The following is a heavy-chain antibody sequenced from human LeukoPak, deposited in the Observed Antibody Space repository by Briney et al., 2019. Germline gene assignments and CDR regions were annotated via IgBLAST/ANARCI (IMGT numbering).Heavy chain of an antibody. J-gene: IGHJ6*03. CDR3: ARDVDYMDV. D-gene: IGHD2-21*01. CDR1: GGSFSGYY. Sequence: SETLSLTCAVYGGSFSGYYWSWIRQPPGKGLEWIGEINHSGSTNYNPSLKSRVTISVDTSKNQFSLKLSSVTAADTAVYYCARDVDYMDVWGKGTTVTVSS. CDR2: INHSGST. V-gene: IGHV4-34*01.